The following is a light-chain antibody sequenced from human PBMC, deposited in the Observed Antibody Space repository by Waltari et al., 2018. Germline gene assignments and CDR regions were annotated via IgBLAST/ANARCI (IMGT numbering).Light chain of an antibody. CDR1: QNVNSN. CDR2: GAS. V-gene: IGKV3-15*01. J-gene: IGKJ1*01. CDR3: QQHNDWPPWT. Sequence: IIMTQSPATLSLSPGERATLSCRASQNVNSNLAWYPQKPGQPPRLLIYGASIRATGIPARFSGSECGTQFTRTINSLQSEDSAVYLCQQHNDWPPWTCGQGTKVELK.